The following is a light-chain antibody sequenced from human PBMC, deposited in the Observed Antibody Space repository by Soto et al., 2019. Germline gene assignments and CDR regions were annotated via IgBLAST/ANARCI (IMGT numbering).Light chain of an antibody. CDR1: QDISSY. CDR2: AAS. J-gene: IGKJ4*01. V-gene: IGKV1-9*01. CDR3: QQLRSYPST. Sequence: IQVTQSPSSLSSSVGDIFTITCRASQDISSYLAWYQQKPGKAPTLLIYAASTLQSGVPSRFSGSGFGTDFTLTISSLQAEDFASYYCQQLRSYPSTFGGGTKVDIK.